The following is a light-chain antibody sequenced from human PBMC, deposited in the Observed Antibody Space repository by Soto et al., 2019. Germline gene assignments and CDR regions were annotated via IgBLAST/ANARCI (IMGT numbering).Light chain of an antibody. CDR1: QSAYSSY. J-gene: IGKJ4*01. Sequence: PGDRATLSCRSSQSAYSSYLSWYQQKPGQAPRLLIYGASNRATCIPDRFSGSGSGTDFTLTISGLEPEDVAVYYCQQYGTSLFTFGGGTRVEIK. CDR2: GAS. CDR3: QQYGTSLFT. V-gene: IGKV3-20*01.